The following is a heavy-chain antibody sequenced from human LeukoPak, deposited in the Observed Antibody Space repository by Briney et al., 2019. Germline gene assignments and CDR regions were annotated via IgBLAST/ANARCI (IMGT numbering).Heavy chain of an antibody. CDR2: ISWNSGSI. CDR3: AKDTDGDYNGDFDY. D-gene: IGHD4-17*01. CDR1: GFTFDDYA. J-gene: IGHJ4*02. Sequence: GGSLRLSCAASGFTFDDYAMHWVRQAPGKGLEWVSGISWNSGSIGYADSVKGRFTISRDNAKNSLYLQMNSLRAEDTALYYCAKDTDGDYNGDFDYWGQGTLVSVCS. V-gene: IGHV3-9*01.